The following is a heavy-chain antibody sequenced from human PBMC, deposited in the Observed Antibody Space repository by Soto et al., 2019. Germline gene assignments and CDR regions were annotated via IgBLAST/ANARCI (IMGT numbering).Heavy chain of an antibody. J-gene: IGHJ6*02. CDR1: GGSISSGCYY. V-gene: IGHV4-31*03. Sequence: PXESLSLTCTVSGGSISSGCYYWSWIRQHPGKGLEWIGYIYYSGSTYYNPSLKSRVTISVDTSKNQFSLKLSSVTAADTAVYYCASSYGSGSYYGNITRYYYYYGMDVWGQGTTVTVSS. CDR3: ASSYGSGSYYGNITRYYYYYGMDV. CDR2: IYYSGST. D-gene: IGHD3-10*01.